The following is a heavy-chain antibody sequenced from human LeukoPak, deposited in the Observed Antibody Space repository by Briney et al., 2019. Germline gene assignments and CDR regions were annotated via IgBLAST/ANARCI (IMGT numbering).Heavy chain of an antibody. D-gene: IGHD1-26*01. V-gene: IGHV4-59*12. CDR3: ARDPVGAIAFDY. CDR1: GGSISSYY. Sequence: SETLSLTCTVSGGSISSYYWSWIRQPPGKGLEWIGYIYYSGSTNYNPSLKSRVTISVDTSKNQFSLKLSSVTAADTAVYYCARDPVGAIAFDYWGQGTLVTVSS. J-gene: IGHJ4*02. CDR2: IYYSGST.